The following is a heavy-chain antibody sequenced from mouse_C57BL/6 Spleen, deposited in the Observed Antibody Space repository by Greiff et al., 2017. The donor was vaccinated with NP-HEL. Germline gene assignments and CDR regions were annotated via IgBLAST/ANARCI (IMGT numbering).Heavy chain of an antibody. J-gene: IGHJ1*03. CDR2: ISSGSGTI. CDR1: GFTFSDYG. D-gene: IGHD2-5*01. V-gene: IGHV5-17*01. Sequence: EVQLQESGGGLVKPGGSLKLSCAASGFTFSDYGMHWVRQAPEKGLEWVAYISSGSGTIYYADTVKGRFTFSRANATNTLFLQMTSLRSEDTAMYYCARPGSNRYFAVWGTGTTVTVSS. CDR3: ARPGSNRYFAV.